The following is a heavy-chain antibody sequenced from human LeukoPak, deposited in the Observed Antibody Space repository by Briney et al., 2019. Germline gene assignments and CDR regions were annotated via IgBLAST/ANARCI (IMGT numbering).Heavy chain of an antibody. CDR1: GGSISSSSYY. J-gene: IGHJ4*02. CDR3: ARAQYSSGWYLVY. CDR2: IYYSGST. Sequence: SETLSLTCTVSGGSISSSSYYWGWIRQPPGKGLEWIGSIYYSGSTYYNPSLKSRVTISVDTSKNQFSLKLSSVTAADTAVYYCARAQYSSGWYLVYWGQGTLVTVSS. D-gene: IGHD6-19*01. V-gene: IGHV4-39*07.